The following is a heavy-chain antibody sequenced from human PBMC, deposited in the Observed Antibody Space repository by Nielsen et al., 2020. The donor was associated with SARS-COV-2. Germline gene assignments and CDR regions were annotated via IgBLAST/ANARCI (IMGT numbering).Heavy chain of an antibody. V-gene: IGHV3-11*05. CDR3: ARDRLPRWMDYYDSSGYYFDY. Sequence: RQAPGKGLEWVSYISSSSSYTNYADSVKGRFTISRDNAKNSLYLQMNSLRAEDTAVYYCARDRLPRWMDYYDSSGYYFDYWGQGTLVTVSS. D-gene: IGHD3-22*01. CDR2: ISSSSSYT. J-gene: IGHJ4*02.